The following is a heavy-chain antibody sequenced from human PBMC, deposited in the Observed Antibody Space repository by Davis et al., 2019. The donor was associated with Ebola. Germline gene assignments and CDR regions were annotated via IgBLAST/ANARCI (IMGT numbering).Heavy chain of an antibody. CDR1: GLSVSDSY. J-gene: IGHJ6*02. V-gene: IGHV3-7*03. CDR3: ARGDFYYGVDV. Sequence: GGSLRLSCVVSGLSVSDSYMSWVRQPPGKGLEWVANINQDGSQINYVDSVRGRFTISRDSSKNTVYLQMNNLRAEDTAVYYCARGDFYYGVDVWGQGTTVTVSS. D-gene: IGHD2-21*02. CDR2: INQDGSQI.